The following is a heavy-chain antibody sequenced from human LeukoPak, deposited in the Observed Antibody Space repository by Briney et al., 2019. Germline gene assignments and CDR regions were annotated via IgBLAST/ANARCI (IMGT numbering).Heavy chain of an antibody. D-gene: IGHD3-16*02. Sequence: PGGSLRLSCAASGFTFSTYSMNWVRQAPGKGLEWISFIRHDSSDIYYADSVKGRFTISRDNAKNSLYLQMNSLRVEDTAVYYCARAYTTFGGVIVIYLGFDYWGQGTLVTVSS. CDR2: IRHDSSDI. V-gene: IGHV3-48*01. CDR3: ARAYTTFGGVIVIYLGFDY. J-gene: IGHJ4*02. CDR1: GFTFSTYS.